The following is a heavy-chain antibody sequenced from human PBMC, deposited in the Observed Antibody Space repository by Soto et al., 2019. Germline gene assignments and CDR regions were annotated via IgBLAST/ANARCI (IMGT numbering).Heavy chain of an antibody. CDR1: GFTFSGYG. D-gene: IGHD3-10*01. CDR2: IGTSGHA. J-gene: IGHJ3*02. Sequence: EVQLVESGGGLVQAGGSLRLSCAASGFTFSGYGMHWVRQAAGESLEWVSVIGTSGHAFYADSVKGRFTITREDAKNSVYLQMNSLKDGDTAVYYWARGGGFGEQYSDAFDIWGQGTMVTVSS. V-gene: IGHV3-13*01. CDR3: ARGGGFGEQYSDAFDI.